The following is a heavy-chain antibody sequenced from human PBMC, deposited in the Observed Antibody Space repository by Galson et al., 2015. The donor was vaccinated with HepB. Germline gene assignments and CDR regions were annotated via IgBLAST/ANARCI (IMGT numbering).Heavy chain of an antibody. J-gene: IGHJ6*02. D-gene: IGHD6-13*01. CDR3: ARKSSSSWPRLSLDV. CDR1: GYSFTSYW. V-gene: IGHV5-51*01. Sequence: QSGAEVKKPGESLKISCKGSGYSFTSYWIGWVRQMPGKGLEWMGIIYPGDSDTRYSPSFQGQVTISADKSISTAYLQWSSLKASDTAMYYCARKSSSSWPRLSLDVWGQGTTVTVSS. CDR2: IYPGDSDT.